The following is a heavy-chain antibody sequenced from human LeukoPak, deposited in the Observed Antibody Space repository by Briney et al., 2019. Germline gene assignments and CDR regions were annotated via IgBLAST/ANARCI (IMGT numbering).Heavy chain of an antibody. V-gene: IGHV1-18*01. D-gene: IGHD2-8*01. Sequence: ASVKVSCKASGYTFTSYGISWVRQAPGQGLEWMGWISAYNGNTNYAQKLQGRVTMTTDTSTSTVYMELGSLRSDDTAVYYCARGPIYSTKPLNWFDPWGQGTLVTVSS. CDR2: ISAYNGNT. CDR3: ARGPIYSTKPLNWFDP. CDR1: GYTFTSYG. J-gene: IGHJ5*02.